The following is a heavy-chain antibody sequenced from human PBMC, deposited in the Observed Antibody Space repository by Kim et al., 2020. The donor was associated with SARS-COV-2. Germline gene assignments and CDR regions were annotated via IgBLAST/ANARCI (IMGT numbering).Heavy chain of an antibody. J-gene: IGHJ4*02. CDR2: INPNSGGT. V-gene: IGHV1-2*02. CDR3: ARMWPGYYDSSGYYYLDY. Sequence: ASVKVSCKASGYTFTGYYMHWVRQAPGQGLEWMGWINPNSGGTNYAQKFQGRVTMTRDTSISTAYMELSRLRSDDTAVYYCARMWPGYYDSSGYYYLDYWGQGTLVTVSS. CDR1: GYTFTGYY. D-gene: IGHD3-22*01.